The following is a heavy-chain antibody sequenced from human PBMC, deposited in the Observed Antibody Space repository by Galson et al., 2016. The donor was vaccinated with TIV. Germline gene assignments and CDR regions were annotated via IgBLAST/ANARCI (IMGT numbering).Heavy chain of an antibody. V-gene: IGHV1-46*01. D-gene: IGHD4-17*01. CDR2: IHPNGGST. Sequence: SVKVSCKASGYTFTNYFMHWVRQAPGQGLEWMGIIHPNGGSTSYAQKFKGRVTMTRDTSTSTVYMEMSSLRSEDTAVYYCARFGPSVTTPPVDYWGQGTLVSVSA. CDR3: ARFGPSVTTPPVDY. J-gene: IGHJ4*02. CDR1: GYTFTNYF.